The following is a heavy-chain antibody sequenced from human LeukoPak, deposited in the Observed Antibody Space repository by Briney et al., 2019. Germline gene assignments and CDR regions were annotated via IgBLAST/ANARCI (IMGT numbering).Heavy chain of an antibody. D-gene: IGHD4-11*01. V-gene: IGHV1-18*01. CDR3: ARDWPTVIADY. J-gene: IGHJ4*02. CDR1: GYTFTGHG. Sequence: ASVKVSCKTSGYTFTGHGISWVRQAPGQGLEWMGWISANNGDTKYAQRMQDRLTMTTDTSTSTAYMDLRSLSPDDTAIYYCARDWPTVIADYWGQGTLVTVSS. CDR2: ISANNGDT.